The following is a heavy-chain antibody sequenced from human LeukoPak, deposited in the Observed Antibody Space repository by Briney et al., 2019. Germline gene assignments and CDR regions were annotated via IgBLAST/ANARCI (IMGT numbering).Heavy chain of an antibody. J-gene: IGHJ4*02. V-gene: IGHV3-23*01. CDR3: ARGNYYFDY. CDR1: GFTYSSYG. CDR2: ISGSGGTI. Sequence: GGSLRLSCAASGFTYSSYGMSWVRQAPGKGLEWVSRISGSGGTIYFADSVKGRFTISRDNSKNTLYLQMNSLRAEDTAVYYCARGNYYFDYWGQGTLVTVSS.